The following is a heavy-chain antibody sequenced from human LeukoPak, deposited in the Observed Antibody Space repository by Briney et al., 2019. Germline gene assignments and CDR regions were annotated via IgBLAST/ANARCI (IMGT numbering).Heavy chain of an antibody. V-gene: IGHV1-2*02. CDR2: INPNSGGT. CDR1: GYTFTGYY. D-gene: IGHD3-10*01. Sequence: ASVKVSCKASGYTFTGYYMHWVRQAPGQGLEWMGWINPNSGGTNYAQKFQGRVTMTRDTSISTAYMELSRLRSDDTAVYYCARDRAPMVRGVIKDYWGQGTLVTVSS. CDR3: ARDRAPMVRGVIKDY. J-gene: IGHJ4*02.